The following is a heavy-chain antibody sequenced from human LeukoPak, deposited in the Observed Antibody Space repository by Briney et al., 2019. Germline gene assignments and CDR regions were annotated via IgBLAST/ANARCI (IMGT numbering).Heavy chain of an antibody. CDR2: ISGSSGYT. Sequence: GGSLRLSCAASGFTFRDYYMNWIRQAPGKGLEWVSYISGSSGYTNYADSVKGRFTISRDNAKSSLYLQMDSLTAEDTAMYFCAKHSSSSNYYYGMDVWGQGTTGTVSS. CDR1: GFTFRDYY. D-gene: IGHD6-13*01. J-gene: IGHJ6*02. CDR3: AKHSSSSNYYYGMDV. V-gene: IGHV3-11*03.